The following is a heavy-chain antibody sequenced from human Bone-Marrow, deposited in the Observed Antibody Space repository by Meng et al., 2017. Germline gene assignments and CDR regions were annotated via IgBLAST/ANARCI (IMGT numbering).Heavy chain of an antibody. V-gene: IGHV4-30-4*02. CDR3: ARQDSGWHFDH. CDR1: GASISSGGYY. J-gene: IGHJ4*02. CDR2: IYYSGIT. Sequence: SETLSLTCTVSGASISSGGYYWNWIRQTPGKGLEWIGYIYYSGITYYDPSLKSRVTISVDTSKNQFSLRLTSVTAADTAVYYCARQDSGWHFDHWGQG. D-gene: IGHD6-19*01.